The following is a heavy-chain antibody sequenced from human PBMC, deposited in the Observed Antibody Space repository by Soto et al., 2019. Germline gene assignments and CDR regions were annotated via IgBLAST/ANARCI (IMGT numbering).Heavy chain of an antibody. Sequence: QVQLVQSGAEVKKPGASAKVSCKASGHTFTSYYMHWVRQAPGQGLEWMGIINPSGGSTIYAQKSQGRVTMTRDTSTDTVYMELSSLRSDDTAVYYCASIPYCGGDCYTQHSGYWGQGTLVTVSS. J-gene: IGHJ4*02. CDR3: ASIPYCGGDCYTQHSGY. CDR2: INPSGGST. CDR1: GHTFTSYY. D-gene: IGHD2-21*02. V-gene: IGHV1-46*01.